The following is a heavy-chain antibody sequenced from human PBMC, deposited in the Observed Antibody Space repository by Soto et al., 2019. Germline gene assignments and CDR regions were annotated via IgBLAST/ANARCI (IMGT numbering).Heavy chain of an antibody. V-gene: IGHV5-10-1*01. CDR3: ARHGAAIWLGY. Sequence: GESLKISCKTSGYTFSGHWMSWVRQVPGKGLQWMGNIDPSDSYINYNPAFRGHVTFSVDKSSSTAYLHWRSLGPSDTAIYYCARHGAAIWLGYWGQGTLVTVYS. CDR2: IDPSDSYI. CDR1: GYTFSGHW. D-gene: IGHD6-19*01. J-gene: IGHJ4*02.